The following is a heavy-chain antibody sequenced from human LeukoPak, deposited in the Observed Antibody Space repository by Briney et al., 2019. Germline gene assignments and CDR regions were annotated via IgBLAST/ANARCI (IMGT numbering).Heavy chain of an antibody. Sequence: MPSETLSLTCNVSGGSLNPYYWSYIRQSPGKGLEWIGNIHYNGRPNYNPSLKSRVTISVDTSRNQFSLKLSSVTAADTAVYYCARRLGRKFGERFYYYYYMDVWGKGTTVTISS. CDR1: GGSLNPYY. CDR3: ARRLGRKFGERFYYYYYMDV. V-gene: IGHV4-59*12. CDR2: IHYNGRP. J-gene: IGHJ6*03. D-gene: IGHD3-10*01.